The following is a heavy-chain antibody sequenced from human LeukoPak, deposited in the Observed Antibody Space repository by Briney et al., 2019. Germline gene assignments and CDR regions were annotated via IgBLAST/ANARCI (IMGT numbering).Heavy chain of an antibody. CDR3: ARGVLARGSSGWYFDY. D-gene: IGHD6-19*01. V-gene: IGHV3-64*01. CDR2: ISSNGGST. J-gene: IGHJ4*02. CDR1: RFTFSSYA. Sequence: GGSLRLSCAASRFTFSSYAMHWVRQAPGKGLEYVSAISSNGGSTYYANSVKGRFTISRDNSKNTLYLQMGSLRAEDMAVYYCARGVLARGSSGWYFDYWGQGTLVTVSS.